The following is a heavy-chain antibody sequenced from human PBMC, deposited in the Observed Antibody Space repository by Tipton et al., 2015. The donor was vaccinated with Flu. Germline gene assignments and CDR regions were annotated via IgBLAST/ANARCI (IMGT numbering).Heavy chain of an antibody. D-gene: IGHD2/OR15-2a*01. CDR1: GYTFSSYE. CDR2: MNPNSGNT. J-gene: IGHJ2*01. Sequence: QVQLVQSGAEVKKPGASVKVSCKASGYTFSSYEINWVRQATGQGLEWMGWMNPNSGNTGYAQKFQGRVTMTRNTSISTAYMELTSLTSEDTAVYYCASNRQQSRYFDLWGRGTLVTVSS. V-gene: IGHV1-8*01. CDR3: ASNRQQSRYFDL.